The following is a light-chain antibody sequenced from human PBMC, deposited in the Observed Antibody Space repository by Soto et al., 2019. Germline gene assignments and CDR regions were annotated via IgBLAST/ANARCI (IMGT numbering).Light chain of an antibody. V-gene: IGKV3D-20*01. J-gene: IGKJ5*01. CDR2: DTS. Sequence: IVLSQSPGTLSLSPGEGDTLSCRASQSVSSSYVAWYQHKPGLAPRLLIHDTSSRAIGIPDRFSGSKSGTNFTLTIRRMEPEDVGMYYCQQYGSSPITFGQGTRLEIK. CDR1: QSVSSSY. CDR3: QQYGSSPIT.